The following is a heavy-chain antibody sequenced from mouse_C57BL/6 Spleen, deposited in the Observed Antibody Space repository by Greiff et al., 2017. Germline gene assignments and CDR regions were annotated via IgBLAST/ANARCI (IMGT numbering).Heavy chain of an antibody. CDR3: ARAHYSNYLYYFDY. CDR2: ISYDGSN. J-gene: IGHJ2*01. CDR1: GYSITSGYY. V-gene: IGHV3-6*01. D-gene: IGHD2-5*01. Sequence: EVKLVESGPGLVKPSQSLSLTCSVTGYSITSGYYWNWIRQFPGNKLEWMGYISYDGSNNYNPSLKNRISITRDTSKNQFFLKLNSVTTEDTATYYCARAHYSNYLYYFDYWGQGTTLTVSS.